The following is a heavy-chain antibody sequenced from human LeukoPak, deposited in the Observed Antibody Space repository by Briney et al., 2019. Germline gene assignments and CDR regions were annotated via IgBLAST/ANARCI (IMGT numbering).Heavy chain of an antibody. D-gene: IGHD1-14*01. CDR1: GGSISTSSYY. Sequence: SETLSLTCTVSGGSISTSSYYWGWIRQPPGKGLEWIGSIYYSGSTYSNPSLKSRVTIFVDTSKNQLSLKLSSVTAADTAVYYCARETHPYGHHLNAFDIWGQGTMVTASS. CDR3: ARETHPYGHHLNAFDI. CDR2: IYYSGST. J-gene: IGHJ3*02. V-gene: IGHV4-39*07.